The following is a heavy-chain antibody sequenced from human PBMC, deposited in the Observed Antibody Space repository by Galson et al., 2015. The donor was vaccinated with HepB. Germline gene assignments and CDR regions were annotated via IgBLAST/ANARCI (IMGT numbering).Heavy chain of an antibody. CDR1: GFTFDDYT. CDR2: INWDGDRT. J-gene: IGHJ5*02. V-gene: IGHV3-43*01. Sequence: SLRLSCAASGFTFDDYTMFWVRQVPGQGLEWVSLINWDGDRTYYADSVKGRFTISRDNNKDSLYLQMNSLRTEDTALYYCAKGATTIYTGAWCDAWGQGTRVTVSS. D-gene: IGHD3-16*01. CDR3: AKGATTIYTGAWCDA.